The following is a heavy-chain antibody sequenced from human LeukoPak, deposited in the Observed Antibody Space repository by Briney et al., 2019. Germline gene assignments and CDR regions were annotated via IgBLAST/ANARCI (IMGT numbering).Heavy chain of an antibody. CDR3: ARDYGGSSPFDY. D-gene: IGHD4-23*01. Sequence: GGSLRLSCVASGFTFRHYAMSWVRQAPGKWLEWVANIKQDGSEKYYVDSVKGRFTISRDNAKNSLYLQMNSLRAEDTAVYYCARDYGGSSPFDYWGQGTLVTVSS. CDR1: GFTFRHYA. J-gene: IGHJ4*02. CDR2: IKQDGSEK. V-gene: IGHV3-7*01.